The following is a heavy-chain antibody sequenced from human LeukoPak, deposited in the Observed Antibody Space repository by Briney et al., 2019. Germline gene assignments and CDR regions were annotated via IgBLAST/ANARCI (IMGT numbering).Heavy chain of an antibody. CDR2: IIPIFGTA. J-gene: IGHJ4*02. D-gene: IGHD3-3*02. CDR1: GGTFSSYA. CDR3: ARDIGFLEWLLN. V-gene: IGHV1-69*05. Sequence: APVKVSCKASGGTFSSYAISWVRQAPGQGLEWMGRIIPIFGTANYAQKFQGRVTITTDESTSTAYMELSSLRSEDTAVYYCARDIGFLEWLLNWGQGTLVTVSS.